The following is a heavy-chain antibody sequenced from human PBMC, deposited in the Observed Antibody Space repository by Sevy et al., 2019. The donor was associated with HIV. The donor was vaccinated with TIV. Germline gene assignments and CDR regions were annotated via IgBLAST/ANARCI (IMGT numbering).Heavy chain of an antibody. V-gene: IGHV1-8*01. J-gene: IGHJ4*02. Sequence: ASAKVSCKASEYTFTTYDINWVRQAPGQGLEWMGWMNPNTGNTGYAQKFQGRVTMTRDTSTSTAYMELSSLTSEDTAMYYCARNRAHDYWGQGTLVTVSS. CDR3: ARNRAHDY. CDR2: MNPNTGNT. CDR1: EYTFTTYD.